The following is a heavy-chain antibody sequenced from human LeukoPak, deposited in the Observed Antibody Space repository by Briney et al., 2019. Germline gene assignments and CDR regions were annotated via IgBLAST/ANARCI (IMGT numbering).Heavy chain of an antibody. CDR1: GYTFTDYY. J-gene: IGHJ4*02. D-gene: IGHD5-18*01. CDR3: ARQGAHTYGLKPFDF. V-gene: IGHV1-46*01. Sequence: ASVKVSCKTSGYTFTDYYVHWVRQAPGQGLEWMGMINPWGGNTTNAHTIQGRVTMTRDTSTSTVYMELSSLRPEDTAVYWCARQGAHTYGLKPFDFWGQGTLVSVSS. CDR2: INPWGGNT.